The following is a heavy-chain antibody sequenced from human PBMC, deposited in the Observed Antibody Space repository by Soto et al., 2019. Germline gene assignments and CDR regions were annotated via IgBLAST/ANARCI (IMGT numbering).Heavy chain of an antibody. Sequence: ASVKVSCKASGYTITMFAMHWVRQAPGQRLEWMGWINAGNDKTKYSQKFQGRVTITRDTSASTAYMELSSLRSEDTAVYYCARGTGNYFDSWGQGTLVTVSS. V-gene: IGHV1-3*01. CDR3: ARGTGNYFDS. J-gene: IGHJ4*02. CDR2: INAGNDKT. CDR1: GYTITMFA. D-gene: IGHD7-27*01.